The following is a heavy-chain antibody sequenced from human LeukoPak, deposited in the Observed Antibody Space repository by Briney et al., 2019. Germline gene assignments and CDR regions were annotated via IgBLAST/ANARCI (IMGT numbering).Heavy chain of an antibody. V-gene: IGHV1-2*04. CDR2: INSNSGGT. CDR3: ARGTKGYSYGPNWFDP. Sequence: ASVKVSCKASGYTFTGYYMHWVRQAPGQGLEWMGWINSNSGGTNYAQKFQGWVTMTRDTSISTAYMELSRLRSDDTAVYYCARGTKGYSYGPNWFDPWGQGTLVTVSS. J-gene: IGHJ5*02. CDR1: GYTFTGYY. D-gene: IGHD5-18*01.